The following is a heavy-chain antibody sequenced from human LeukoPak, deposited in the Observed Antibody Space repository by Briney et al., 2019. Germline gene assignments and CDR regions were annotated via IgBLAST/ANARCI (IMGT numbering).Heavy chain of an antibody. D-gene: IGHD6-13*01. CDR1: GYTFTIYD. V-gene: IGHV1-8*01. CDR2: MNPNSGNT. CDR3: ARMAGSSSWTLGYLWYYYYYMDV. J-gene: IGHJ6*03. Sequence: ASVKVSCKAPGYTFTIYDINWVRQATGQGLEWMGWMNPNSGNTGYAQKFQGRVTMTRNTSISTAYMELSSLRSEDTAVYYCARMAGSSSWTLGYLWYYYYYMDVWGKGTTVTVSS.